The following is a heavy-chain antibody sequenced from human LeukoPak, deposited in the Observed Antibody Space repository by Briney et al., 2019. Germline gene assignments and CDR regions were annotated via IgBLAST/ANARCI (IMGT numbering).Heavy chain of an antibody. CDR3: ASLQYSSGWPFDY. CDR2: IYYSGST. CDR1: GGSISSSSYY. V-gene: IGHV4-39*01. Sequence: SSETLSLTCTVSGGSISSSSYYWGWIRQPPGKGLEWIGSIYYSGSTYYNPSLKSRVTISVDTSKNQFSLKLSSVTAADTAVYYCASLQYSSGWPFDYWGQGTLVTVSS. D-gene: IGHD6-19*01. J-gene: IGHJ4*02.